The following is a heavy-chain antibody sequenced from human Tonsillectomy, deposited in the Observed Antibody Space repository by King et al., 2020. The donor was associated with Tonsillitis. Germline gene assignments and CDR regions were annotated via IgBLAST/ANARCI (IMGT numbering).Heavy chain of an antibody. CDR3: ASVTYYYDSSGHGAFDI. V-gene: IGHV4-30-4*01. Sequence: QMQLQESGPGLVKPSQTLSLTCTVSGGSISSGDYYWSWIRQPPGKGLEWIGYIYYSGSTYYNPSLKNRVTISVDTSKNQCSLKLSSVTAADTAVYYCASVTYYYDSSGHGAFDIWGQGTMVTVSA. CDR1: GGSISSGDYY. D-gene: IGHD3-22*01. J-gene: IGHJ3*02. CDR2: IYYSGST.